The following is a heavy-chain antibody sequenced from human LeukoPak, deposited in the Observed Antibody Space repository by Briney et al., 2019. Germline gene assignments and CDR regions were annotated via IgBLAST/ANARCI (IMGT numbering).Heavy chain of an antibody. CDR2: TYYRSKWYN. D-gene: IGHD6-19*01. V-gene: IGHV6-1*01. CDR1: GDSVSSNSAA. Sequence: SQTLSLTCAISGDSVSSNSAAWNWIRQSPSRGLEWLGRTYYRSKWYNDYAVSVKSRITINPDTSKNQFSLQLNSVTPEDTAVYYCARDRLNSYVYPGIAVAGIDYWGQGTLVTVSS. J-gene: IGHJ4*02. CDR3: ARDRLNSYVYPGIAVAGIDY.